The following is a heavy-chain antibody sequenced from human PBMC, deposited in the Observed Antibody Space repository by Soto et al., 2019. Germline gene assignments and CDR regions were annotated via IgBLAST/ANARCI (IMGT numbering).Heavy chain of an antibody. Sequence: QVQLVQSGAEVKKPGSSVKVSCKASGGTFSSYAISWVRQAPGQGLEWMGGIIPIFGTANYAQKFQGRVTIPADESTSTASMELSSLGSEDTAVYYCAREGGYSYGQSRFFDYWGQGTLVTVSS. D-gene: IGHD5-18*01. CDR1: GGTFSSYA. CDR2: IIPIFGTA. J-gene: IGHJ4*02. V-gene: IGHV1-69*12. CDR3: AREGGYSYGQSRFFDY.